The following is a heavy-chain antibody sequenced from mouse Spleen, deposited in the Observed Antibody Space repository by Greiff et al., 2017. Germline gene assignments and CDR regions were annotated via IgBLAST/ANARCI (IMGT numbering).Heavy chain of an antibody. CDR2: IDPANGNT. Sequence: EVKLQESVAELVRPGASVKLSCTASGFNIKNTYMHWVKQRPEQGLEWIGRIDPANGNTKYAPKFQGKATITADTSSNTAYLQLSSLTSEDTAIYYCAFTNRDPAWFAYWGQGTLVTVSA. D-gene: IGHD1-1*01. J-gene: IGHJ3*01. CDR1: GFNIKNTY. V-gene: IGHV14-3*01. CDR3: AFTNRDPAWFAY.